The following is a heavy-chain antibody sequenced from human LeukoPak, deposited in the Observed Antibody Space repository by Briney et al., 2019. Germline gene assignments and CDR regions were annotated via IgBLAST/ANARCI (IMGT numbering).Heavy chain of an antibody. J-gene: IGHJ6*03. V-gene: IGHV3-23*01. CDR1: GFTFSSYA. CDR3: AKDGCSSTSCYVYYSYYMDV. D-gene: IGHD2-2*01. Sequence: PGGSLRLSCAASGFTFSSYAMSWVRQAPGKGLEWVSAISGSGGSTYYADSVKGRFTISRDNSKNTLYLQMNSLRAEDTAVYYCAKDGCSSTSCYVYYSYYMDVWGKGTTVTVSS. CDR2: ISGSGGST.